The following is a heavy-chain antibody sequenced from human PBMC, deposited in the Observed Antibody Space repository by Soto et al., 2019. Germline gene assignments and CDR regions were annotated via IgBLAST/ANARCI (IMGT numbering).Heavy chain of an antibody. Sequence: ASVKVFCKASGYTFTSYAMHWVRQAPGQRLEWMGWINAGNGNTKYSQKFQGRVTITRDTSASTAYMELSSLRSEDTAVYYCARGRGYYDSSGYYPDAFDIWGQGTMVTVSS. CDR2: INAGNGNT. CDR3: ARGRGYYDSSGYYPDAFDI. D-gene: IGHD3-22*01. J-gene: IGHJ3*02. V-gene: IGHV1-3*01. CDR1: GYTFTSYA.